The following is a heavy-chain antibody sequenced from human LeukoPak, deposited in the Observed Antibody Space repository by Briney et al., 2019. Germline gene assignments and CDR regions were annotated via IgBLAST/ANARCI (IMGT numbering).Heavy chain of an antibody. Sequence: PGGSLRLSCEASGFTFSDYYMSWVRQAPGKGLEWVSYISTGGSTIYYADSVKGRFTISRDNANNSLYLRLNSLRAEDTAVYFCARNKDSSRWFDAFDIWGQGTMVTVSS. J-gene: IGHJ3*02. CDR2: ISTGGSTI. CDR3: ARNKDSSRWFDAFDI. V-gene: IGHV3-11*01. CDR1: GFTFSDYY. D-gene: IGHD6-13*01.